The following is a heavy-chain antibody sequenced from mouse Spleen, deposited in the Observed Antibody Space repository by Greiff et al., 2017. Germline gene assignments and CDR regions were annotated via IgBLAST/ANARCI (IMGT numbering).Heavy chain of an antibody. CDR1: GFNIKDYY. V-gene: IGHV14-2*01. D-gene: IGHD1-1*01. CDR3: ATSPNYGSSYAWFAY. CDR2: IDPEDGET. J-gene: IGHJ3*01. Sequence: EVQGVESGAELVKPGASVKLSCTASGFNIKDYYMHWVKQRTEQGLEWIGRIDPEDGETKYAPKFQGKATITADTSSNTAYLQLSSLTSEDTAVYYCATSPNYGSSYAWFAYWGQGTLVTVSA.